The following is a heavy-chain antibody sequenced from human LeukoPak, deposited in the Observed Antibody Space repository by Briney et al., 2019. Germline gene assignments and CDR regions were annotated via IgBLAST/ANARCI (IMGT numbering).Heavy chain of an antibody. J-gene: IGHJ4*02. CDR1: GYTFTGYY. V-gene: IGHV1-8*02. CDR2: MNPNSGNT. Sequence: ASVKVSCKASGYTFTGYYMHWVRQATGQGLEWMGWMNPNSGNTGYAQKFQGRVTMTRNTSISTAYMELSSLRSEDMAVYYCARGLWWELLKPIDYWGQGTLVTVSS. CDR3: ARGLWWELLKPIDY. D-gene: IGHD1-26*01.